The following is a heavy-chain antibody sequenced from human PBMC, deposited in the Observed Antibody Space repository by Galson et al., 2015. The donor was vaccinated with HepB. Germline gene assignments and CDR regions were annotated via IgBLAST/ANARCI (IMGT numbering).Heavy chain of an antibody. CDR2: IYTGGST. CDR1: GFTVSSNY. D-gene: IGHD3-22*01. Sequence: SLRLSCGASGFTVSSNYMSWVRQAPGKGLEWVSVIYTGGSTYYADSVKGRFTISRDISKNTLYLQMDSLRAEDTAVYYCARNYYDTSAVRGWGQGTLVTVSS. CDR3: ARNYYDTSAVRG. J-gene: IGHJ4*02. V-gene: IGHV3-53*01.